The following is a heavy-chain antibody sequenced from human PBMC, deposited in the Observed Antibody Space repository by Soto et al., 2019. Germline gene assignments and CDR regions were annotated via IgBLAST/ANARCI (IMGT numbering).Heavy chain of an antibody. CDR2: IWYDGSNK. Sequence: GGSLRLSCAASGFTFGSYGMHWVRQAPGKGLEWVAVIWYDGSNKYYADSVKGRFTISRDNSKNTLYLQMNSLRAEDTAVYYCAREHIAARQYYYYYYGMDVWGQGTTVTVSS. J-gene: IGHJ6*02. D-gene: IGHD6-6*01. CDR1: GFTFGSYG. CDR3: AREHIAARQYYYYYYGMDV. V-gene: IGHV3-33*01.